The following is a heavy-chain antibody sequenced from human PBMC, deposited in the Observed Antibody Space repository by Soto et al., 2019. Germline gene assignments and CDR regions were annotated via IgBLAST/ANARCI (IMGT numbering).Heavy chain of an antibody. CDR1: GGTFSSYT. V-gene: IGHV1-69*08. J-gene: IGHJ6*03. CDR2: IIPILGIA. CDR3: AREQDSSGWYYYYYYMDV. Sequence: QVQLVQSGAEVKKPGSSVKVSCKASGGTFSSYTISWVRQAPGLGLEWMGRIIPILGIANYAQKFQGRVTITADKSTSTAYMELSSLRSEDTAVYYCAREQDSSGWYYYYYYMDVWGKGTTVTVSS. D-gene: IGHD6-19*01.